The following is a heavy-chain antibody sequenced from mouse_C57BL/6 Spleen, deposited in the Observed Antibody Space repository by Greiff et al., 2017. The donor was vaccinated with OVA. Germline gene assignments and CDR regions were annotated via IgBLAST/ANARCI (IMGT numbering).Heavy chain of an antibody. CDR1: GYTFTSYT. J-gene: IGHJ2*01. CDR3: ARGANWGLFDY. V-gene: IGHV1-4*01. Sequence: QVQLQQSGAELARPGASVKMSCKASGYTFTSYTMHWVNQRPGQGLEWIGYINPSSGYTTYNQKFKDKATLTADKSSSTAYMQLSSLTSEDSAVYYCARGANWGLFDYWGQGTTLTVSS. D-gene: IGHD4-1*01. CDR2: INPSSGYT.